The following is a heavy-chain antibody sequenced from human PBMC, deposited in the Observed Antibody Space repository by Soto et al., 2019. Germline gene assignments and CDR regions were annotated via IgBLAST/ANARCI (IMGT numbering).Heavy chain of an antibody. V-gene: IGHV1-69*13. Sequence: GASVKVSCKASGGTFSSYAISWVRQAPGQGLEWMGGIIPIFGTANYAQKFQGRVTITADESTRTAYMELSSLRSEDTAVYYCARTYCSSTSCSWWYYGMDVWGQGTTVTV. CDR3: ARTYCSSTSCSWWYYGMDV. CDR1: GGTFSSYA. J-gene: IGHJ6*02. CDR2: IIPIFGTA. D-gene: IGHD2-2*01.